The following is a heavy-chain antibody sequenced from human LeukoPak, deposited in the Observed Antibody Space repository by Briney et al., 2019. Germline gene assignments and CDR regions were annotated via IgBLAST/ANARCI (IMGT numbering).Heavy chain of an antibody. CDR3: ARRRGDRKYQLLWEFDY. CDR2: INHSGST. D-gene: IGHD2-2*01. J-gene: IGHJ4*02. V-gene: IGHV4-34*01. CDR1: GGSFSGYY. Sequence: SEALSLTCAVYGGSFSGYYWSWIRQPPGKGLEWIGEINHSGSTNYNPSLKSRVTISVDTSKNQFSLKLSSVTAADTAVYYCARRRGDRKYQLLWEFDYWGQGTLVTVSS.